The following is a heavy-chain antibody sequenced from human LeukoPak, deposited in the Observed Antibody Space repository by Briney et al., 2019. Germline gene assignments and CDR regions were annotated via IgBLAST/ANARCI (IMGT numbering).Heavy chain of an antibody. CDR2: ISGSGGST. Sequence: GGSLRLSCAASGFTFSSYAMSWVRQAPGKGLERVPAISGSGGSTYYADSVKGRFTISRDNSKNTLYLQMNSLRAEDTAVYYCAKFQWLVHDAFDIWGQGTMVTVSS. J-gene: IGHJ3*02. D-gene: IGHD6-19*01. CDR3: AKFQWLVHDAFDI. V-gene: IGHV3-23*01. CDR1: GFTFSSYA.